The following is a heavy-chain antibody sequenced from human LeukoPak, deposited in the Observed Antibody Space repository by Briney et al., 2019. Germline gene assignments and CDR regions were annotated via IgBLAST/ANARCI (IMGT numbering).Heavy chain of an antibody. J-gene: IGHJ3*02. CDR2: INPNSGGT. V-gene: IGHV1-2*02. Sequence: ASVKVSCKASGYSFIGYYIHWVRQAPGQGLEWMGWINPNSGGTNYAQKFQGRVTMTRDTSISTVYMELTRLRSDDTAMYYCAKSTNWGSISDGFDIWGQGTMVTVAS. D-gene: IGHD7-27*01. CDR3: AKSTNWGSISDGFDI. CDR1: GYSFIGYY.